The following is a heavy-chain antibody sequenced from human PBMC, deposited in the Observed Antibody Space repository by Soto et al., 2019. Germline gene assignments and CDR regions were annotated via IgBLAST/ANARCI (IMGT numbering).Heavy chain of an antibody. Sequence: QVQLVQSGAEVKKPGSSVKVSCKASGGTFSSYAISWVRQAPGQGLEWMGGVIPIFGTANYAQKFQGRVTITAEKSTGTAYMERSSLRSEDTAVYYCASGSGGYSYRYMGYYYYGMDVWGQGTTVTVSS. J-gene: IGHJ6*02. V-gene: IGHV1-69*06. D-gene: IGHD5-18*01. CDR1: GGTFSSYA. CDR2: VIPIFGTA. CDR3: ASGSGGYSYRYMGYYYYGMDV.